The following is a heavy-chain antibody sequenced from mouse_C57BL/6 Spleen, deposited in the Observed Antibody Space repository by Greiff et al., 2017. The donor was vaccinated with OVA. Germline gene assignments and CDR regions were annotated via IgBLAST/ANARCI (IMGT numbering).Heavy chain of an antibody. CDR2: IYPGDGDT. D-gene: IGHD1-1*01. V-gene: IGHV1-82*01. J-gene: IGHJ1*03. CDR1: GYAFSSSW. CDR3: ARLYYDGGRDWDFCV. Sequence: QVQLQQSGPELVKPGASVKISCKASGYAFSSSWMNWVKQRPGQGLEWIGRIYPGDGDTNYNGKFKGKATLTADKSSSTAYMQLSSLTSEDSAVYFCARLYYDGGRDWDFCVWGTGTTVTVSS.